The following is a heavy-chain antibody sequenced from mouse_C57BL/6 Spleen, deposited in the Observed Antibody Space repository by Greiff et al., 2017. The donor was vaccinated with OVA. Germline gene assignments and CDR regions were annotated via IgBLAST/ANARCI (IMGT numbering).Heavy chain of an antibody. V-gene: IGHV1-22*01. CDR3: ARQGDYYGSSYAMDY. CDR1: GYTFTDYN. CDR2: INPNNGGT. D-gene: IGHD1-1*01. Sequence: EVKLMESGPELVKPGASVKMSCKASGYTFTDYNMHWVKQSHGKSLEWIGYINPNNGGTSYNQKFKGKATLTVNKSSSTAYMELRSLTSEDSAVYYCARQGDYYGSSYAMDYWGQGTSVTVSS. J-gene: IGHJ4*01.